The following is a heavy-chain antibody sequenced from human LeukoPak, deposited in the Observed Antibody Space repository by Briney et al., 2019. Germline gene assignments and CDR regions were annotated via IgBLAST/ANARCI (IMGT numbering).Heavy chain of an antibody. CDR2: IKQDGSEK. D-gene: IGHD3-22*01. Sequence: PGGSLRLSCAASGFTFSSYWMSWVRQAPGKGLEWVANIKQDGSEKCYVDSVKGRFTISRDNAKNSLYLQMNSLRAEDTAVYYCAREYYDSSGYSEYWGQGTLVTVSS. V-gene: IGHV3-7*01. CDR3: AREYYDSSGYSEY. CDR1: GFTFSSYW. J-gene: IGHJ4*02.